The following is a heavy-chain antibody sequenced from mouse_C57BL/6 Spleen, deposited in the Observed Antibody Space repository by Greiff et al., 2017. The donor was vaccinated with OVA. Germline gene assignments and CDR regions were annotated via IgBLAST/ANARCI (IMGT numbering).Heavy chain of an antibody. D-gene: IGHD1-1*01. CDR3: ARGYYGSSYYAMDY. J-gene: IGHJ4*01. CDR1: GFTFSDYG. V-gene: IGHV5-17*01. CDR2: ISSGSSTI. Sequence: EVQGVESGGGLVKPGGSLKLSCAASGFTFSDYGMHWVRQAPEKGLEWVAYISSGSSTIYYADTVKGRFTISRDTAKNTLFLQRTSLRSEDTAMYYCARGYYGSSYYAMDYWGQGTSVTVSS.